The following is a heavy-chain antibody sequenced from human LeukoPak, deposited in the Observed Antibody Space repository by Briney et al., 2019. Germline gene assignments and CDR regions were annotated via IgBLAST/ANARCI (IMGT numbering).Heavy chain of an antibody. CDR3: AREVGYCSSISCPNWFDP. Sequence: SSETLSLTCAVSGGSISSGGYSWSWIRQPPGKGLEWIGYIYHSGSTYYNPSLKSRVTISVDRSSNQFSLELSSVTAADTAVYYCAREVGYCSSISCPNWFDPWGQGTLVTVSS. CDR2: IYHSGST. J-gene: IGHJ5*02. D-gene: IGHD2-2*01. CDR1: GGSISSGGYS. V-gene: IGHV4-30-2*01.